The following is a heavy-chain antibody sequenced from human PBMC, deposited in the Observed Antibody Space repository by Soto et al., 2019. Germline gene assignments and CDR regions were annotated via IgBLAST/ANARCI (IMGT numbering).Heavy chain of an antibody. CDR1: GGSFSTYA. D-gene: IGHD1-1*01. Sequence: QVQLVQSGAEVKKPGSSVKVSCKASGGSFSTYAISWVRHAPGQGLEWMGGVIPILGTTNNAQKFQGRVTITADESTGTAYIELASLRSEDTAMSYCARSAGTYYYTDIAVCVQGTTVTVSS. J-gene: IGHJ6*02. CDR3: ARSAGTYYYTDIAV. V-gene: IGHV1-69*12. CDR2: VIPILGTT.